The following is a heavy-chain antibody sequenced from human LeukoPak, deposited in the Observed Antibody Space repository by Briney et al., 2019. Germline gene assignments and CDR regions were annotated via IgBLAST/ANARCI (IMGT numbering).Heavy chain of an antibody. CDR2: ISTYDDNI. CDR1: DYTFTSYG. D-gene: IGHD3-9*01. V-gene: IGHV1-18*01. Sequence: RASVKVSCKASDYTFTSYGLSWVRQAPGQGLEWLGWISTYDDNIKYAQSLQGRLTLTIDTSTSTAYMELRSLTSDDTAVYYCARETYSNILTGTDYWGPGTLVTVSS. CDR3: ARETYSNILTGTDY. J-gene: IGHJ4*02.